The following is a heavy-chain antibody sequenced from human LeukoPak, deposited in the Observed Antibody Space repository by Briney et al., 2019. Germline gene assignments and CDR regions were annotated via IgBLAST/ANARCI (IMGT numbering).Heavy chain of an antibody. CDR3: AGAPPLLYSSSSLGAFDI. CDR1: GGSISSYY. J-gene: IGHJ3*02. CDR2: IYYSGST. Sequence: SETLSPTCTVSGGSISSYYWSWIRQPPGKGMEWIGYIYYSGSTNYNPSFRSRVTISVDTSKNQFSLNLNSLTAADTAVYSCAGAPPLLYSSSSLGAFDIWGQGTMVTVSS. V-gene: IGHV4-59*01. D-gene: IGHD6-13*01.